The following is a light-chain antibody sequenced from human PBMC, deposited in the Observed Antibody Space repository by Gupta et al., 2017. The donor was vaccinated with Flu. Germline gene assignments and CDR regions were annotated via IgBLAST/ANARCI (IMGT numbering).Light chain of an antibody. CDR1: DSVTSN. CDR3: QQYNKWPWT. J-gene: IGKJ1*01. V-gene: IGKV3-15*01. Sequence: GESATLSCSASDSVTSNLAWYQQRPGQAPRLLIYGASTRATGIPLRFSGSETGTEFTLTISSLQSADSAVYCCQQYNKWPWTFGHGTKVEIK. CDR2: GAS.